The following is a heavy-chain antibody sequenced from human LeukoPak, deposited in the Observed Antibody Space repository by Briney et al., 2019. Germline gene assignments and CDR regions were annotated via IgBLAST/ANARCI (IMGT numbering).Heavy chain of an antibody. CDR1: GGSISSYY. Sequence: SETLSLTCTVSGGSISSYYWSWVRQPPGKGLEWIGFVYYTGSTNYSPSLKSRVTISVDTSKNQFSLKLSSVTAADTAVYYCARDDSSGYYPVGFDYWGQGTLVTVSS. J-gene: IGHJ4*02. CDR3: ARDDSSGYYPVGFDY. V-gene: IGHV4-59*12. D-gene: IGHD3-22*01. CDR2: VYYTGST.